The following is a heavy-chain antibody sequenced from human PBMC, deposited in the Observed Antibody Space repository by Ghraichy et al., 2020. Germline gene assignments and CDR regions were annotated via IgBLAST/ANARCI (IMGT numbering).Heavy chain of an antibody. CDR3: ARDPYGDYYFDF. V-gene: IGHV3-23*01. CDR1: GFTFSNYA. Sequence: ETLSLTCATSGFTFSNYAMSWVRQTPEKGLQWVSSIDGSGGNSFYADSVKGRFTISRDNSKNTLYLQMNSLRAEDTAVYYCARDPYGDYYFDFWGQGTLVTVSS. CDR2: IDGSGGNS. D-gene: IGHD4-17*01. J-gene: IGHJ4*02.